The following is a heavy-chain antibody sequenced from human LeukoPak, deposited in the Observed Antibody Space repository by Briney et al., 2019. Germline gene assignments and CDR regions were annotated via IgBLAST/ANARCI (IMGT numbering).Heavy chain of an antibody. CDR2: INHSGST. Sequence: SETLSLTCAVYGGSFSGYYWSWIRQPPGKGLEWIGDINHSGSTNYNPSLKSRVTISVDTSKNQFSLKLSSVTAADTAVYYCASIASGTTFIDIWGQGTMVTVSS. J-gene: IGHJ3*02. CDR1: GGSFSGYY. CDR3: ASIASGTTFIDI. V-gene: IGHV4-34*01. D-gene: IGHD1-1*01.